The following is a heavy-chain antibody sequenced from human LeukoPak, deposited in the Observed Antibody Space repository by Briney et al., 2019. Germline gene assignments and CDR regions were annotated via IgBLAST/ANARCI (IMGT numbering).Heavy chain of an antibody. CDR2: FDPEDGET. CDR3: AKGYYDYVWGSYYFDY. CDR1: GYTLTELS. J-gene: IGHJ4*02. V-gene: IGHV1-24*01. D-gene: IGHD3-16*01. Sequence: ASVKVSCKVSGYTLTELSTHWVRQAPGKGLEWMGGFDPEDGETIYAQKFQGRVTMTEDTSTDTAYMELSSLRSEDTAVYYCAKGYYDYVWGSYYFDYWGQGTLVTVSS.